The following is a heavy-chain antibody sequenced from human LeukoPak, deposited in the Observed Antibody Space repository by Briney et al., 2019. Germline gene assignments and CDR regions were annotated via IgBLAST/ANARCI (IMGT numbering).Heavy chain of an antibody. CDR1: GGSISSYY. CDR3: ARHRIAAAGNVLDY. V-gene: IGHV4-59*08. CDR2: IYYSGST. Sequence: SETLSLTCTVSGGSISSYYWSWIRQPPGKGLEWIGYIYYSGSTNYNPSLKSRVTISVDTSKNQFSLKLSSVTAADTAVYYCARHRIAAAGNVLDYWGQGTLVTVSS. D-gene: IGHD6-13*01. J-gene: IGHJ4*02.